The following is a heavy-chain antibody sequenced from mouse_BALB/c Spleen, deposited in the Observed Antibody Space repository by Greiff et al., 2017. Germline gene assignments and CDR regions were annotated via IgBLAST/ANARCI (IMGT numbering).Heavy chain of an antibody. Sequence: VQLQQSGPGLVKPSQSLSLTCTVTGYSITSDYAWNWIRQFPGNKLEWMGYISYSGSTSYNPSLKSRISITRDTSKNQFFLQLNSVTTEDTATYYCARSDLTGTDYWGQGTTLTVSS. CDR2: ISYSGST. CDR1: GYSITSDYA. CDR3: ARSDLTGTDY. D-gene: IGHD4-1*01. V-gene: IGHV3-2*02. J-gene: IGHJ2*01.